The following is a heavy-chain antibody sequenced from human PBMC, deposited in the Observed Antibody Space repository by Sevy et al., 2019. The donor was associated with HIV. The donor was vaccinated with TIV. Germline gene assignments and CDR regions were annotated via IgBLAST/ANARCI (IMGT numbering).Heavy chain of an antibody. V-gene: IGHV4-34*01. CDR2: INHSGST. Sequence: SETLSLTCAVYGGSFRGYYWSWIRQPPGKGLEWIGEINHSGSTNYNPSLKSRVTISVDTSKNQFSLKLSSVTAAATAVYYGARGPLNCSSTSSCGPPFDYWGQGTLVTVSS. CDR1: GGSFRGYY. J-gene: IGHJ4*02. CDR3: ARGPLNCSSTSSCGPPFDY. D-gene: IGHD2-2*01.